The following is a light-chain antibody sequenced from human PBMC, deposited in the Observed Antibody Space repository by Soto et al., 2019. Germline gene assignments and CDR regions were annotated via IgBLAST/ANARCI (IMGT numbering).Light chain of an antibody. CDR3: QQYGSSPCT. CDR1: QSVSSSN. CDR2: GAS. Sequence: EIVLTQSPGTLSLSPGERATLSCRASQSVSSSNLAWYQQKPGQAPRLLIYGASSRATGIPDRFSGSGSGADVTLTISRLEPEDVAAYYCQQYGSSPCTFGPGTKGDIK. J-gene: IGKJ3*01. V-gene: IGKV3-20*01.